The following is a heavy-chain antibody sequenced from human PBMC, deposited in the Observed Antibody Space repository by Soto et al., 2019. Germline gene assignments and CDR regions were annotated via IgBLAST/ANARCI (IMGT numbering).Heavy chain of an antibody. D-gene: IGHD1-1*01. J-gene: IGHJ4*02. CDR2: INESGST. CDR3: ARGSGIVALPGELEDVKYDY. CDR1: GQSFSGHS. V-gene: IGHV4-34*01. Sequence: QVQLQQWGAGLVKPSETLSLSCAVYGQSFSGHSWAWIRQPPGKGLEWIGEINESGSTYYNPSLKSQVPLSTDTSKNQFSLKLSSVSAADTAAYFCARGSGIVALPGELEDVKYDYWGQGTLVNVSS.